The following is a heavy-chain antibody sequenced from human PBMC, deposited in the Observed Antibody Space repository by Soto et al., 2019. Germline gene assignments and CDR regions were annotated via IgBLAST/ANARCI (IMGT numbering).Heavy chain of an antibody. Sequence: SETLSLTCTFSGCSISSYYWGWIRQPPGKGLEWIGSIYYSGSTYYNPSLKSRVTISVDTSNNQLSLKLSSVTAADTAVYYCARHYGYYSHYMDVWTKGTTVTVSS. CDR1: GCSISSYY. J-gene: IGHJ6*03. CDR2: IYYSGST. V-gene: IGHV4-39*01. CDR3: ARHYGYYSHYMDV. D-gene: IGHD3-10*01.